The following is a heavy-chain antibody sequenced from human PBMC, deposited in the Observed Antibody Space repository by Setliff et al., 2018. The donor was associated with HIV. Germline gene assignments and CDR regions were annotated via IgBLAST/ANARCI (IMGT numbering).Heavy chain of an antibody. J-gene: IGHJ4*02. V-gene: IGHV3-15*05. D-gene: IGHD3-22*01. CDR2: IKNKTDGGTA. Sequence: PGGSLRLSCAASGFFFKNAWMSWVRQAPGKGLAWVGRIKNKTDGGTADYAAPVKGRFTISRDDSKNTVYLQMDSLKSEDTAVYFCTTDRPRLERHFFDSSGYLDSWGQGTLVTVSS. CDR1: GFFFKNAW. CDR3: TTDRPRLERHFFDSSGYLDS.